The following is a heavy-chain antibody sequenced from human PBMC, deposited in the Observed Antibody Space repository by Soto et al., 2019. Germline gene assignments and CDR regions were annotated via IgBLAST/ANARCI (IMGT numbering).Heavy chain of an antibody. CDR3: AKTNDFWSGYYYYYYYGMDV. D-gene: IGHD3-3*01. CDR1: GFTFSSYA. CDR2: ISGSGGST. Sequence: GGSLSLSCAASGFTFSSYAMSWVRQAPGEGLEWVSAISGSGGSTYYADSVKGRFTISRDNSKNTLYLQMNSLRAEDTAVYYCAKTNDFWSGYYYYYYYGMDVWGQGTTVTVSS. J-gene: IGHJ6*02. V-gene: IGHV3-23*01.